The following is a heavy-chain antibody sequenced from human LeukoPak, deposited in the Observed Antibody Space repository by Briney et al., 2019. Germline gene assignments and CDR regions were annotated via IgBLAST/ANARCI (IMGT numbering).Heavy chain of an antibody. CDR2: IYSGGST. CDR3: ARRNAMDV. V-gene: IGHV3-53*01. J-gene: IGHJ6*02. Sequence: RTGGSLRLSCAASGFAVSSNYMSWVRQAPGKGLEWVSVIYSGGSTYYADSVKGRFTISRDDAKSSLYLQMNSLRAEDTAVYYCARRNAMDVWGQGTTVIVFS. CDR1: GFAVSSNY.